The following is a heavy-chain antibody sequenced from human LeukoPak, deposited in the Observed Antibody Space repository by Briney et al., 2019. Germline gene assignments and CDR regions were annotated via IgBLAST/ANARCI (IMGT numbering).Heavy chain of an antibody. D-gene: IGHD4-11*01. CDR2: TYYRSKWYN. J-gene: IGHJ5*02. CDR3: ASSLFRLQGGRQENWFDP. Sequence: SQTLSLTCAISGDSVSSNSAAWNWIRQSPSRGLEWLGRTYYRSKWYNDYAVSVKSRITINPDTSKNQFSLQLNSVTPEDTAVYYCASSLFRLQGGRQENWFDPWGQGTLVTVSS. V-gene: IGHV6-1*01. CDR1: GDSVSSNSAA.